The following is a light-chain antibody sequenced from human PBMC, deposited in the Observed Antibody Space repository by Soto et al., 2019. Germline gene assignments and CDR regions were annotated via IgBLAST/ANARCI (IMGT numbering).Light chain of an antibody. CDR1: SSDVGGYNY. J-gene: IGLJ2*01. CDR2: DVS. CDR3: SSYTSSSNHVV. V-gene: IGLV2-14*01. Sequence: QSALTQPASVSGSPGQSITISCTGTSSDVGGYNYVSWYQQHPGKAPKLMIYDVSNRPSGVSNRFSGSKSGNTASLTISRLQAEDEADYYCSSYTSSSNHVVFGGGTQLTVL.